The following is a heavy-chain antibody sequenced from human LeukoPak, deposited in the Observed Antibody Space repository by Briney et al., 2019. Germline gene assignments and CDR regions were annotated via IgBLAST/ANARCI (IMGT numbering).Heavy chain of an antibody. Sequence: GESLKISCKGSGYSFTSYWIGWVRQMPGKGPEWMGIIFPGDSGTRYSPSFQGQVTFSVDKSISTAYLQWSSLTASDTAMYYCARQETLTPNHFDYWGQGTLVTVSS. CDR1: GYSFTSYW. CDR3: ARQETLTPNHFDY. CDR2: IFPGDSGT. D-gene: IGHD2-8*01. V-gene: IGHV5-51*01. J-gene: IGHJ4*02.